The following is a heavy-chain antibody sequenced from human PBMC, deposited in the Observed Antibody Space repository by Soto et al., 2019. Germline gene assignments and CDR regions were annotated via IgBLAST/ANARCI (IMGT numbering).Heavy chain of an antibody. CDR3: ARARWSGYDYYFDY. J-gene: IGHJ4*02. CDR2: IYYSGCT. Sequence: QVQLQESGPGLVKPSETLSLTCTVSGGSISSYYWSWIRQPPGNGLEWIGYIYYSGCTNDNPSLKSRVTISVDTSKNQFALKLSSVTAADTAVYYCARARWSGYDYYFDYWGQGTLVTVSS. CDR1: GGSISSYY. D-gene: IGHD5-12*01. V-gene: IGHV4-59*01.